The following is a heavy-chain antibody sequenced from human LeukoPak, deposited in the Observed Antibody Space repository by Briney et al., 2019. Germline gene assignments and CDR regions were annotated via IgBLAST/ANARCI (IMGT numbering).Heavy chain of an antibody. Sequence: GGSLRLSCAASGCTFSSYAMSWVRQAPGKGLERVSAISGSGGSTYYADSVKGRFTISRDNSKNTLYLQMNSLRAEDTAVYYCAKSSSRYYYYYGMDVWGKGTTVTVSS. CDR3: AKSSSRYYYYYGMDV. V-gene: IGHV3-23*01. J-gene: IGHJ6*04. D-gene: IGHD6-13*01. CDR2: ISGSGGST. CDR1: GCTFSSYA.